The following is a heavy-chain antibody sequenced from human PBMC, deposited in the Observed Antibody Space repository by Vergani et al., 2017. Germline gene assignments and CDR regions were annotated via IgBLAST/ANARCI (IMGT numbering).Heavy chain of an antibody. CDR3: VSDFWSGYFEATNRYIDL. CDR2: IKQDGSEK. Sequence: EVQLVESGGGLVQPGGSLRLSCAASGFTFSSYCMSWVRQAPGKGLEWVANIKQDGSEKYYVDSVKGRLTISRDNAKTSLYLQMNSLVAEDTAVYYCVSDFWSGYFEATNRYIDLWGRGTLVTVSS. V-gene: IGHV3-7*03. CDR1: GFTFSSYC. D-gene: IGHD3-3*01. J-gene: IGHJ2*01.